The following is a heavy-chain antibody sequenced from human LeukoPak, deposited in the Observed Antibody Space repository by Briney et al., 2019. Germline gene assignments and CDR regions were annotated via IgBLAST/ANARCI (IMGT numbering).Heavy chain of an antibody. V-gene: IGHV3-23*01. Sequence: PGGSLRLSCAASGFTFSSYAMSWVRQAPGKGLEWVSAISGSGGSTYYADSVKGRFTISRDNSKNTLYLQMNSLRAEDTAVYYCAKDLHLRSGGGVPLGYWGQGTLVTVSS. CDR1: GFTFSSYA. CDR3: AKDLHLRSGGGVPLGY. J-gene: IGHJ4*02. CDR2: ISGSGGST. D-gene: IGHD3-16*01.